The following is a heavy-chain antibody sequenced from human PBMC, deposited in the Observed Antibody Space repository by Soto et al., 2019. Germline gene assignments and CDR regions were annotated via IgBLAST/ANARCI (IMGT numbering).Heavy chain of an antibody. Sequence: QVQLQESGPGLVKPSETLSLTCIVSGGSISNYYWSWIRQPPGKGLEWIGYIYYSGSTNYNPSLPSLVTISVDTSKNQFSLKLSSVTAADTAVYYCARHRYSYGVYYFDYWGQGTLVTVSS. CDR2: IYYSGST. CDR3: ARHRYSYGVYYFDY. D-gene: IGHD5-18*01. CDR1: GGSISNYY. J-gene: IGHJ4*02. V-gene: IGHV4-59*08.